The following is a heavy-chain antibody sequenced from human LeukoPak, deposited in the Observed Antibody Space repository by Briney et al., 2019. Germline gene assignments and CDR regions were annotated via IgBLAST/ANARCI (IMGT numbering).Heavy chain of an antibody. J-gene: IGHJ4*02. V-gene: IGHV3-7*03. Sequence: PGGSLRLSCAASGFTFSSYWMNWVRQAPGKGLEWVANIKQDGSEKDYVDSVKGRFTIPRDNAKNSLYLQMNSLRADDTAVDYCSGDRGDCVWVLSFDYWGQGTVVTVSS. D-gene: IGHD3-16*01. CDR2: IKQDGSEK. CDR1: GFTFSSYW. CDR3: SGDRGDCVWVLSFDY.